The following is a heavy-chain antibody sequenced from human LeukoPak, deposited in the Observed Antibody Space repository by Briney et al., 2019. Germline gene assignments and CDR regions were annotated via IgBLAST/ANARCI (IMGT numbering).Heavy chain of an antibody. CDR1: GFTFSSYE. V-gene: IGHV3-48*03. CDR2: ISSSGSTI. CDR3: ARDGGDYGSGSYYAY. D-gene: IGHD3-10*01. Sequence: PGGSLTLSCAASGFTFSSYEMNWVRQAPGKGLEWVSYISSSGSTIYYADSVKGRFTISRDNAKKPLYLQMDSLRAEDTAVYYCARDGGDYGSGSYYAYWGQGTLVTVSS. J-gene: IGHJ4*02.